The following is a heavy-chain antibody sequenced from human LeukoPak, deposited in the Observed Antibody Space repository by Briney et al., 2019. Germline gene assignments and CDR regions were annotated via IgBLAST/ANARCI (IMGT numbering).Heavy chain of an antibody. D-gene: IGHD2-2*01. CDR2: INHSGST. CDR1: GGSFSGYY. V-gene: IGHV4-34*01. J-gene: IGHJ1*01. Sequence: PSETLSLTCAVYGGSFSGYYWSWIRQPPGKGLEWIGEINHSGSTNYNPSLKSRVTISVDTSKNQFSLKLNSVTAADTAVYYCARSYCSSTSCYAGGYFQHWGQGTLVTVSS. CDR3: ARSYCSSTSCYAGGYFQH.